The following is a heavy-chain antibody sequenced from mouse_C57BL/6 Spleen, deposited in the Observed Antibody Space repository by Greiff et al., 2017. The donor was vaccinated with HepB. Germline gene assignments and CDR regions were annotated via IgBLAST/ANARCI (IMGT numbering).Heavy chain of an antibody. CDR3: ARSYYSNA. CDR2: IYPGDGDT. J-gene: IGHJ2*01. Sequence: VQLQQSGPELVKPGASVKISCKASGYAFSSSWMNWVKQSPGKGLEWIGRIYPGDGDTNYNGKFKGKATLTAYNSSSTAYMQLSSLTSEDSAVYFCARSYYSNAWGQGTTLTVSS. V-gene: IGHV1-82*01. CDR1: GYAFSSSW. D-gene: IGHD2-5*01.